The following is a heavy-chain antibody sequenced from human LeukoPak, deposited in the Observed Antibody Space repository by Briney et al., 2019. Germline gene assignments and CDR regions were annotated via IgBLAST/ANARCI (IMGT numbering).Heavy chain of an antibody. CDR3: ARGFNNAYNYA. CDR2: INQDGSET. Sequence: PGGSLRLSCAASGFTFGTHYMNWVRQAPGKGLEWVANINQDGSETYYVDSVKGRFTISRDNAKNSLYLQMNTLRVEDTAVYYCARGFNNAYNYAWGQGTLVTVSS. CDR1: GFTFGTHY. J-gene: IGHJ4*02. D-gene: IGHD5-24*01. V-gene: IGHV3-7*01.